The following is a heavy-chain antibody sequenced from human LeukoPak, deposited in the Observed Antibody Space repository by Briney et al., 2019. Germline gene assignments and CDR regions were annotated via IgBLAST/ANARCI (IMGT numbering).Heavy chain of an antibody. CDR2: ISGSGGST. CDR3: AKDLIGYSYGVDAFDI. D-gene: IGHD5-18*01. Sequence: GGSLRLSCAASGFTFSSYGMSWVRQAPGKGLEWVSAISGSGGSTYYADSVKGRFTISRDNSKNTLYLQMNSLRAEDTAVYYCAKDLIGYSYGVDAFDIWGQGTMVTVSS. J-gene: IGHJ3*02. V-gene: IGHV3-23*01. CDR1: GFTFSSYG.